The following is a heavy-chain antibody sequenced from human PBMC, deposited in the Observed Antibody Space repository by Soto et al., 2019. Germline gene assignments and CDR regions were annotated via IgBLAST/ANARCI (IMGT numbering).Heavy chain of an antibody. CDR3: ARLKTSATSDYFDS. D-gene: IGHD3-16*01. CDR1: DDSLERDNNC. CDR2: IRYGVTP. Sequence: TLSLTCTVHDDSLERDNNCWSWIRQPPGKGLEWIGYIRYGVTPYYSASLRSRVDISLDTSKNHFSLKVNSVTAADTAVYFCARLKTSATSDYFDSWGQGALATVS. V-gene: IGHV4-30-4*01. J-gene: IGHJ4*02.